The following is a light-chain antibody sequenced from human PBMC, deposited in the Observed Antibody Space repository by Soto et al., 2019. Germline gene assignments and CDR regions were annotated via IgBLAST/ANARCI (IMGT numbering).Light chain of an antibody. J-gene: IGKJ1*01. CDR3: MQALQTSWT. CDR1: QSVLYSSNNKNY. Sequence: DLVMTQSPDSLAVSLGERATINCKSSQSVLYSSNNKNYLAWYLQKPGQSPQLLIYLASNRASGVPDRFSGSGSGTDFTLKISRVEAEDVGVYYCMQALQTSWTFGQGTKVDIK. CDR2: LAS. V-gene: IGKV4-1*01.